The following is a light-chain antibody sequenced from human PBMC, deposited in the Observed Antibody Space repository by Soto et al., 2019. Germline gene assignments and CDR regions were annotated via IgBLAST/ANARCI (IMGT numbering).Light chain of an antibody. CDR1: QSISTW. J-gene: IGKJ2*01. CDR3: QRSNRYSPYT. CDR2: TAS. Sequence: DIQMNQFPSTLSASIGDRVTITCRASQSISTWLAWYQQKAGKAPKLLIYTASSLETGVPSRFSGSGSGTEFTLTISSLQPDDFATYYCQRSNRYSPYTFGQGTRLEIK. V-gene: IGKV1-5*03.